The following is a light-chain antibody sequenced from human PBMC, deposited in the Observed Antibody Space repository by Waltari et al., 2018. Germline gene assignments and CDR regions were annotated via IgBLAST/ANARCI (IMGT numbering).Light chain of an antibody. J-gene: IGKJ2*01. V-gene: IGKV3-20*01. CDR2: DAS. CDR3: RHYSSAPNT. CDR1: QSVSSNY. Sequence: EIVLTQSPGTLSLFPGERATLSCRASQSVSSNYLAWYQQKPGQAPRLLIHDASSRATGIPDRFSGSGSGTDFTLTISGLEPEDFAVYFCRHYSSAPNTFGQGTRLEIK.